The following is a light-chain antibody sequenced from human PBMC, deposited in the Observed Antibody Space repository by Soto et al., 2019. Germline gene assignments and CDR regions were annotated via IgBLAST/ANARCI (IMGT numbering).Light chain of an antibody. J-gene: IGLJ3*02. CDR2: SNN. CDR3: AAWDDSLNGDWV. Sequence: QSVLTQPPSASGTPGQRVTISCSGSSSNIGSNTVNWYQQLPGTAPKLLIYSNNQRRSGVPDRFSGSKSGTSASLAISGLQSEDEADYYCAAWDDSLNGDWVFGGGTKLTVL. CDR1: SSNIGSNT. V-gene: IGLV1-44*01.